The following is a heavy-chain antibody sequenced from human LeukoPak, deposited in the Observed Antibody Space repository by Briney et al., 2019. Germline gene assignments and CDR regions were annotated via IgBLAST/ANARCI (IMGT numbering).Heavy chain of an antibody. CDR1: GGSTSSSSFY. CDR3: ARATGYYEYESFYFDP. V-gene: IGHV4-39*07. D-gene: IGHD3-9*01. J-gene: IGHJ5*02. CDR2: IYYSAST. Sequence: SETLSLTCTVSGGSTSSSSFYWGWIRQPPGKGLEWIGNIYYSASTYYNPSLKSRVTISIDTSRNQFSLSLNSVTAADTAVYYCARATGYYEYESFYFDPWGQGTLVTVSS.